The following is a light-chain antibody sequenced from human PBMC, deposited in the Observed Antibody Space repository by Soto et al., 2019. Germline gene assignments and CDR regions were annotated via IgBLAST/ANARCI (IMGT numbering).Light chain of an antibody. CDR1: QSVSSDY. J-gene: IGKJ3*01. CDR2: GAS. Sequence: EIVLTQSPDTLSFSPGERATLSCRASQSVSSDYLVWYQQKPGLPPRLLIYGASRRATGIPDRFSGSGSGTYFNLTISRLEPEDFAVYYCQHYDNTPPSVTFGPGTKVDIK. CDR3: QHYDNTPPSVT. V-gene: IGKV3-20*01.